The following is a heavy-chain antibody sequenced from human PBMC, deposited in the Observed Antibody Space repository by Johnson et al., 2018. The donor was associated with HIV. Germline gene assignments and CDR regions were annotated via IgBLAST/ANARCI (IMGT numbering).Heavy chain of an antibody. CDR1: GFTFSSYA. J-gene: IGHJ3*02. CDR3: AREYYYDSSGYNAFDI. CDR2: ISYDGSNK. D-gene: IGHD3-22*01. Sequence: VHLVESGGGVVQPGRSLRLSCAASGFTFSSYAMHWVRQAPGKGLEWVAVISYDGSNKYYADSVKGRFTISRDNSKNTLYLQMNSLRAEDTAVYYCAREYYYDSSGYNAFDIWGQGTMVTVSS. V-gene: IGHV3-30*04.